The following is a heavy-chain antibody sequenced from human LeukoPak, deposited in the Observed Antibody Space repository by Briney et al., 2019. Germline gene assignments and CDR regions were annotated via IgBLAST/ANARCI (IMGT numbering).Heavy chain of an antibody. V-gene: IGHV3-30*02. Sequence: GESLKISCAASEFTFSNYGMHWVRPAPGKGLEWVAFIRYDGSNKDYADSVKGRFTISRDNSKNTLYLQLNSLRADDTAVFYCAKDQESGSSGWYAEEVFDSWGQGTLVTVSS. CDR2: IRYDGSNK. D-gene: IGHD6-19*01. CDR1: EFTFSNYG. CDR3: AKDQESGSSGWYAEEVFDS. J-gene: IGHJ4*02.